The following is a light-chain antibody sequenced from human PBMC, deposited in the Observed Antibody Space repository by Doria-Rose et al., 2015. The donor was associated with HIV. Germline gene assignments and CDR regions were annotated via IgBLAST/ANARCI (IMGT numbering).Light chain of an antibody. J-gene: IGKJ1*01. Sequence: TQSPSTLSASVGDRVTITCRASQNINNFLNWYQQRPGKAPRLLIYLASNVQSGVPARFSGRGSGTDFTLTISGLQPEDFATYYCQESYDILAWTFGPGTKVDMK. CDR1: QNINNF. V-gene: IGKV1-39*01. CDR3: QESYDILAWT. CDR2: LAS.